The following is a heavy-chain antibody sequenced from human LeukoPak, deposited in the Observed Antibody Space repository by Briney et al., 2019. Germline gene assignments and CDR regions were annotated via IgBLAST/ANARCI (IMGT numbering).Heavy chain of an antibody. V-gene: IGHV3-30*02. CDR2: IRYDGSNK. Sequence: PGGSLRLSCAASGFTFSSYAMSWVRQAPGKGLEWVAFIRYDGSNKYYADSVKGRFTISRDNSKNTLYLQMNSLRAEDTAVYYCAKVVGDTVTRSYYYYYMDVWGKGTTVTISS. CDR1: GFTFSSYA. CDR3: AKVVGDTVTRSYYYYYMDV. D-gene: IGHD4-17*01. J-gene: IGHJ6*03.